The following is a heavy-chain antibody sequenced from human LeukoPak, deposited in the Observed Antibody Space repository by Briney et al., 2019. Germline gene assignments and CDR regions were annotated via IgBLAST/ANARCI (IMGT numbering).Heavy chain of an antibody. Sequence: GGSLRLSCAASGFIFSSYWMSWVRQAPGKGLEWVANIKRDGSEKYYVDSAKGRFTISRDNAKNSLYLQMNSLRAEDTAVYYCARSAYYYDNLWGQGTLVTVSS. V-gene: IGHV3-7*01. CDR1: GFIFSSYW. J-gene: IGHJ4*02. CDR3: ARSAYYYDNL. D-gene: IGHD3-22*01. CDR2: IKRDGSEK.